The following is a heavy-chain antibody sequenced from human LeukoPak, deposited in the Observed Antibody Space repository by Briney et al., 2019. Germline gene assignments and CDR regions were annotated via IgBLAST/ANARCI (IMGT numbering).Heavy chain of an antibody. J-gene: IGHJ4*02. Sequence: ASVKVSCKASGYTFTSYAMHWVRQAPGQRLEWMGWINAGNGNTKYSQEFQGRVTITRDTSASTAYMELSSLRSEDMAVYYCARCHYGDYDTGYFDYWGQGTLVTVSS. V-gene: IGHV1-3*03. CDR1: GYTFTSYA. CDR3: ARCHYGDYDTGYFDY. D-gene: IGHD4-17*01. CDR2: INAGNGNT.